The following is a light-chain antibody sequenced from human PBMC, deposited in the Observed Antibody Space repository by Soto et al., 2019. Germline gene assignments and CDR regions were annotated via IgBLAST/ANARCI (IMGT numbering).Light chain of an antibody. V-gene: IGKV4-1*01. J-gene: IGKJ4*01. CDR2: WAS. CDR1: RSVLYSSDNKNY. CDR3: QQYYSTPLT. Sequence: IVMTHSPDSLAVSLGERATINCKYSRSVLYSSDNKNYLAWYQQKSGQPPKLVIYWASTRESGVPERFSGSGSGTDFTLTISSLQAEDVAVYYCQQYYSTPLTFGGGTKVEIK.